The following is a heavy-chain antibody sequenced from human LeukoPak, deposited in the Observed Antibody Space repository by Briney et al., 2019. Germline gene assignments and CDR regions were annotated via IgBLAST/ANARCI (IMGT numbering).Heavy chain of an antibody. V-gene: IGHV1-69*04. CDR1: GYTFTSYD. J-gene: IGHJ6*02. Sequence: GASVKVSCKASGYTFTSYDINWVRQAPGQGLEWMGRIIPILGIANYAQKFQGRVTITADKSTSTAYMELSSLRSEDTAVYYCARTRGTTNLGYYYYGMDVWGQGTTVTVSS. D-gene: IGHD2-2*01. CDR3: ARTRGTTNLGYYYYGMDV. CDR2: IIPILGIA.